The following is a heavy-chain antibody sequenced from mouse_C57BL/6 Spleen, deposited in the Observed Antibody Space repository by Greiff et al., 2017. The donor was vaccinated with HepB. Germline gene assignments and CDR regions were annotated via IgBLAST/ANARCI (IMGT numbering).Heavy chain of an antibody. D-gene: IGHD3-2*02. J-gene: IGHJ2*01. Sequence: EVNVVESGGGLVQPGGSLSLSCAASGFTFTDYYMSWVRQPPGKALEWLGFIRNKANGYTTEYSASVKGRFTISRDNSQSILYLQMNALRAEDSATYYCARYRTRDSSGYVDDFDYWGQGTTLTVSS. CDR3: ARYRTRDSSGYVDDFDY. CDR2: IRNKANGYTT. CDR1: GFTFTDYY. V-gene: IGHV7-3*01.